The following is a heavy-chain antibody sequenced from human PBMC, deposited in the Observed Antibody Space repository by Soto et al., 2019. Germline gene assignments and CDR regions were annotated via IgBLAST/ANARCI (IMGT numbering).Heavy chain of an antibody. Sequence: SETLSLTCGVSGGTIRSPYWWTWVRQPPGKGLEWIGEIFQRGSTNYTPSLESRVTISVDKSKNQFSLTLTSVTAADTAVYFCARGRGRYSSGWSWFDPWGQGILVTVSS. V-gene: IGHV4-4*02. CDR3: ARGRGRYSSGWSWFDP. J-gene: IGHJ5*02. CDR1: GGTIRSPYW. D-gene: IGHD6-19*01. CDR2: IFQRGST.